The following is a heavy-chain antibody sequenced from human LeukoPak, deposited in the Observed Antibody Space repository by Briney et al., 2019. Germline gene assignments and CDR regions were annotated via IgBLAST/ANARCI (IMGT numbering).Heavy chain of an antibody. CDR2: IIPIFGTA. J-gene: IGHJ4*02. D-gene: IGHD3-10*01. CDR3: AKGRYYYGSGSNTDFDY. V-gene: IGHV1-69*05. Sequence: SVKVSCKASGGTFSSYAISWVRQAPGQGLEWMGGIIPIFGTANYAQKFQGRVTITTDESTSTAYMELSSLRAEDTAVYYCAKGRYYYGSGSNTDFDYWGQGTLVTVSS. CDR1: GGTFSSYA.